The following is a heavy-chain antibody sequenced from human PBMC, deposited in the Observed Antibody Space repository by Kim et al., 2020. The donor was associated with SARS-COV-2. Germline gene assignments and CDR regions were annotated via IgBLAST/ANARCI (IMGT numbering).Heavy chain of an antibody. CDR1: GFTFSNYD. CDR3: AREFPSWPNYYGMDV. D-gene: IGHD2-21*01. CDR2: ISSNGSTI. J-gene: IGHJ6*02. V-gene: IGHV3-11*04. Sequence: GGSLRLSCAASGFTFSNYDMSWIRQAPGKGLEWVSYISSNGSTIYYADSVKGRFTISRDNAKNSLYLQMNSLRAEDTAVYYCAREFPSWPNYYGMDVWGQGTTVTVSS.